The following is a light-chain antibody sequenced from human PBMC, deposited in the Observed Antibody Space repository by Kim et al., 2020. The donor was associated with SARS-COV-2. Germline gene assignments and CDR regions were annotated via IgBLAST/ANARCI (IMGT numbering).Light chain of an antibody. CDR2: QDS. Sequence: SSELTQPPSVSVSPGQTASITCSGDKLGDKYACWYQQKPGQSPVLVIYQDSKRPSGITERFSGSNSGNTATLTISGTQAMEEADYYCQAWDSSTAVFGGG. J-gene: IGLJ2*01. CDR3: QAWDSSTAV. V-gene: IGLV3-1*01. CDR1: KLGDKY.